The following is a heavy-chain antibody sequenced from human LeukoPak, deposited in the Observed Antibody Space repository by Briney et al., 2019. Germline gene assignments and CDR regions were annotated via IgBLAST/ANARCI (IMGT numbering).Heavy chain of an antibody. CDR3: ARDQGTRITIFGVAPYYYYGMDV. CDR2: ISSSSSYI. Sequence: PGRSLRLSCAAAGFTLSSYSMSWVRHAPGKVLEWVSSISSSSSYIYYADSVKGRFTIYRDNAKNSLYMEMNSRRAEDTAVYYWARDQGTRITIFGVAPYYYYGMDVWGQGTTVTVSS. J-gene: IGHJ6*02. CDR1: GFTLSSYS. D-gene: IGHD3-3*01. V-gene: IGHV3-21*01.